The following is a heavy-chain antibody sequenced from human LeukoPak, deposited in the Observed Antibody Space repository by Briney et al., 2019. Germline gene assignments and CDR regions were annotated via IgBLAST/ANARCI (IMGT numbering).Heavy chain of an antibody. CDR2: IDYRGST. CDR1: GGSISNYY. V-gene: IGHV4-59*01. J-gene: IGHJ3*02. D-gene: IGHD5-18*01. CDR3: ARSRSGYSYDHAAFDI. Sequence: SETLSLTCTVSGGSISNYYWSWIRQPPGKGLERIAYIDYRGSTTYNPSLKSRVTISVDTSRNQFSLKLSPVTAADTAVYYCARSRSGYSYDHAAFDIWGQGTMVTVSS.